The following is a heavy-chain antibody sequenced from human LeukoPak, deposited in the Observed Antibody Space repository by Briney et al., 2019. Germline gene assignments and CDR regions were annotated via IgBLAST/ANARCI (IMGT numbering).Heavy chain of an antibody. V-gene: IGHV1-2*02. CDR1: GYTFTGYY. J-gene: IGHJ5*02. Sequence: ASVKVSCKASGYTFTGYYMHWVRQAPGQGHEWMGWINPNSGGTNYAQKFQGRVTMTRDTSISTAYMELSRLRSDDTAVYYCARGSSSWYVWFDPWGQGTLVTVSS. CDR2: INPNSGGT. D-gene: IGHD6-13*01. CDR3: ARGSSSWYVWFDP.